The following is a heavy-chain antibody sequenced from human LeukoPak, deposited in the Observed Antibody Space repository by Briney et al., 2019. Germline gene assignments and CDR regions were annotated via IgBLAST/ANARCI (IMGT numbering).Heavy chain of an antibody. CDR3: ARDAVVPDAFDI. D-gene: IGHD2-15*01. Sequence: PGASLRLSCAASGFTFSSHWMSWVRQAPGKGLEWVANIKQDGSEKYYVDSVKGRFTISRDNAKNSLYLQMNSLRAEDTAVYYCARDAVVPDAFDIWGQGTMVTVSS. J-gene: IGHJ3*02. CDR2: IKQDGSEK. CDR1: GFTFSSHW. V-gene: IGHV3-7*01.